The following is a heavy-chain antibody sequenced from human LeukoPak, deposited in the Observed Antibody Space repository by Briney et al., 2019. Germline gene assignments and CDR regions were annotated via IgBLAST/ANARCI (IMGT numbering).Heavy chain of an antibody. V-gene: IGHV4-34*01. CDR3: ARVIAARRGDFEY. J-gene: IGHJ4*02. CDR2: IYHSGMS. Sequence: SETLSLTCAVYGGSFSGYYWSWIRQPPGKGLEWIGSIYHSGMSFYNPSLKSRVTISVDTSKNQFSLKLSSVTAADTAVYYCARVIAARRGDFEYRGQGTLVTVSS. D-gene: IGHD6-6*01. CDR1: GGSFSGYY.